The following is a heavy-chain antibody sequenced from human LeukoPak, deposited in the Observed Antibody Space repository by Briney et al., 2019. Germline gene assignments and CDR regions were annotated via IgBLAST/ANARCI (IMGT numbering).Heavy chain of an antibody. D-gene: IGHD7-27*01. CDR3: GRGHWGLDY. Sequence: GGSLRLSCAASGFSFSDSYMTWIRQAPGKGLEWVSYISNSGDTIYYADSVKGRFTISRDNAMSSLYLQMNSLRAEDTAVYYCGRGHWGLDYWGQGALVTVSS. V-gene: IGHV3-11*04. J-gene: IGHJ4*02. CDR1: GFSFSDSY. CDR2: ISNSGDTI.